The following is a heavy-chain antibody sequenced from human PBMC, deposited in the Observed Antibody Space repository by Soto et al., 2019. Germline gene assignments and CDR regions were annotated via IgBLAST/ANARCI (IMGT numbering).Heavy chain of an antibody. CDR1: GGSFSGYY. Sequence: SETLSLTCAVYGGSFSGYYWSWIRQPPGKGLEWIGEINHSGSTNYNPSLKSRVTISVDTSKNQFSLKLSSVTAADTAVYYCARRNTYYYDSSGYWTLGYWGQGTLVTVSS. CDR3: ARRNTYYYDSSGYWTLGY. D-gene: IGHD3-22*01. J-gene: IGHJ4*02. CDR2: INHSGST. V-gene: IGHV4-34*01.